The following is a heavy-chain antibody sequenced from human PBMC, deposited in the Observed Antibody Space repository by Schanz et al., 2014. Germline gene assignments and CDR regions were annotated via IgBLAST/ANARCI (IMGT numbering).Heavy chain of an antibody. V-gene: IGHV3-21*01. Sequence: EVQLVESGGGLVRPGGSLRLSCAASGFSFSDYNMNWVRQAPGKGLEWLSSISTSSSYIFYADSVNGRFTISRDNATSSLYLQMQSLRAEDTSVYYCGRRGGIVVFYAMDVWGQGTTVTGSS. CDR3: GRRGGIVVFYAMDV. D-gene: IGHD3-10*01. CDR2: ISTSSSYI. J-gene: IGHJ6*02. CDR1: GFSFSDYN.